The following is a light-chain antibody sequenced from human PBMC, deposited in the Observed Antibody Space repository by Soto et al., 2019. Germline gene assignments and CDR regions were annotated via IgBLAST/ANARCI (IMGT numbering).Light chain of an antibody. Sequence: QSALTQPASVSGSPGQSITISCTGTNSDVGSHNFVSWYQQYPGKAPKLLIYAASKRPSGLSNRFSGSKSGNTASLTISGLQAEDEADYYCCSLTNGATWVFGGGTKLTVL. V-gene: IGLV2-23*01. J-gene: IGLJ3*02. CDR1: NSDVGSHNF. CDR2: AAS. CDR3: CSLTNGATWV.